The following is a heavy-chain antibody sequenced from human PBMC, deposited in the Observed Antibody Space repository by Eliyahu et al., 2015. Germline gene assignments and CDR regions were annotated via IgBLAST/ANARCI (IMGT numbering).Heavy chain of an antibody. Sequence: QVQLVESGGGVVQPGRSLRLSCAASGFXXXSYGMHWVRQAPGKGLEWVAVISYDGSNKYYADSVKGRFTISRDNSKNTLYLQMNSLRAEDTAVYYCAKTAVPAAITYYFDYWGQGTLVTVSS. D-gene: IGHD2-2*02. CDR3: AKTAVPAAITYYFDY. V-gene: IGHV3-30*18. J-gene: IGHJ4*02. CDR1: GFXXXSYG. CDR2: ISYDGSNK.